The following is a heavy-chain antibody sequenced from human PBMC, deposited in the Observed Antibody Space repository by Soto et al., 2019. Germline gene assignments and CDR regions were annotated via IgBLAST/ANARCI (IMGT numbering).Heavy chain of an antibody. D-gene: IGHD3-22*01. CDR1: GGTFSSYI. CDR3: ARDELGYYDSSGYYSY. Sequence: SVKVSCKASGGTFSSYIISWVRQAPGQGLEWMGRIIPILGIANYAQKFQGRVTITADKSTSTAYMELSSLRSEDTAVYYCARDELGYYDSSGYYSYWGQGTLVTSPQ. CDR2: IIPILGIA. V-gene: IGHV1-69*04. J-gene: IGHJ4*02.